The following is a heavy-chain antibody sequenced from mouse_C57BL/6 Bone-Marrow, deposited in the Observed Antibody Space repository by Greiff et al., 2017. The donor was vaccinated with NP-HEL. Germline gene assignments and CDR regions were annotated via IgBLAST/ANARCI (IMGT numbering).Heavy chain of an antibody. CDR2: ISYDGSN. J-gene: IGHJ4*01. V-gene: IGHV3-6*01. Sequence: EVKLMESGPGLVKPSQSLSLTCSVTGYSITSGYYWNWIRQFPGNKLEWMGYISYDGSNNYNPSLKNRISITRDTSKNQFFLKLNSVTTEDTATYYCARRYYVYAKDCWGQGTSVTVSS. CDR1: GYSITSGYY. D-gene: IGHD2-1*01. CDR3: ARRYYVYAKDC.